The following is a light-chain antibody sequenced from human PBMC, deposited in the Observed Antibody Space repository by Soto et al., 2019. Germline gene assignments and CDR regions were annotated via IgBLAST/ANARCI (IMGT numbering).Light chain of an antibody. CDR1: QSVSSN. J-gene: IGKJ2*01. CDR3: QQYNNWPSYT. Sequence: EIVMTQSPATLSVSPGERATLSCRASQSVSSNLAWYQQKPGQAPRLLIYGASTRATGIPARFSGSGSRTESPPTINSLQYEDLAVYYCQQYNNWPSYTFGQGIKMEIK. V-gene: IGKV3-15*01. CDR2: GAS.